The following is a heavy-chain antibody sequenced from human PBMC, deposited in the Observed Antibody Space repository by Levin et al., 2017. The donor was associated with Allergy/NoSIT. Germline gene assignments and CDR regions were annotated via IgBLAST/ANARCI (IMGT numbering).Heavy chain of an antibody. Sequence: SCAVYGGSFSSYYWSWIRQPPGKGLEWIGEINHSGSTNYNPSLKSRVTISVDTSKNQFSLKLSSVTAADTAVYYCARGLSGAAAPGGSRYYFDYWGQGTLVTVSS. CDR3: ARGLSGAAAPGGSRYYFDY. J-gene: IGHJ4*02. CDR2: INHSGST. D-gene: IGHD6-13*01. CDR1: GGSFSSYY. V-gene: IGHV4-34*01.